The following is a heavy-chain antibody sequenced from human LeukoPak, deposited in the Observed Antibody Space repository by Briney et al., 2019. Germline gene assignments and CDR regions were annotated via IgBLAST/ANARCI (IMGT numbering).Heavy chain of an antibody. CDR2: ISPYNDNT. CDR3: ARRLDIVVSIAFDI. V-gene: IGHV1-18*01. Sequence: ASVKVSCKTSGYTFTNYGLSWVRPAPGQGLEWMGWISPYNDNTNYAQKFQGRVTMTTDTSTRTAYMELRSLRSDDTAVYYCARRLDIVVSIAFDIWGQGTMVTVSS. D-gene: IGHD5-12*01. J-gene: IGHJ3*02. CDR1: GYTFTNYG.